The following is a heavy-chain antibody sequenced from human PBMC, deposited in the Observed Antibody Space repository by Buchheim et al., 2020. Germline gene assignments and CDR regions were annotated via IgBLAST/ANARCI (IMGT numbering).Heavy chain of an antibody. Sequence: EVQVVESGGGLVKPGGSLRLSCVASGFTFNTAWMSWVRQTPGKGLEWLARIKSKSSGETTDYGAPVRGRFTISRDDSKNTVFLQMNSLETEDTGRYYCTWTGYTWFDTWGQGNL. CDR1: GFTFNTAW. V-gene: IGHV3-15*05. CDR3: TWTGYTWFDT. CDR2: IKSKSSGETT. J-gene: IGHJ5*02. D-gene: IGHD3/OR15-3a*01.